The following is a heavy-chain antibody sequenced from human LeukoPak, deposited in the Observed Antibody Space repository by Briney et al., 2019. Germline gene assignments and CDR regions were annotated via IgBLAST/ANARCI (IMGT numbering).Heavy chain of an antibody. V-gene: IGHV6-1*01. CDR2: TYYRSKWYN. Sequence: SQTLSLTCAISGDSVSSNSAAWNWIRQSPSRGLEWLGRTYYRSKWYNDYAVSAKSRITINPDTSKNQFSLQLNSVTPENTAVYYCAREGEVVYALGSEWFDPWGQGTLVTVSS. CDR1: GDSVSSNSAA. CDR3: AREGEVVYALGSEWFDP. D-gene: IGHD2-8*02. J-gene: IGHJ5*02.